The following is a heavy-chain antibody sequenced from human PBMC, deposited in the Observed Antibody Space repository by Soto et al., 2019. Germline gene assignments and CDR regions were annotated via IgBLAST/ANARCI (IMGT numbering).Heavy chain of an antibody. D-gene: IGHD2-15*01. Sequence: GGSLRLSCTASGFTFGDYTMHWVRQAPGKGLERVSLITWDGINIEYADSVRGRFTISRDNSKNSLYLQMNGLRHEDTAFYYCAKDGIAWHWGQGTLVTVSS. V-gene: IGHV3-43*01. J-gene: IGHJ4*02. CDR2: ITWDGINI. CDR3: AKDGIAWH. CDR1: GFTFGDYT.